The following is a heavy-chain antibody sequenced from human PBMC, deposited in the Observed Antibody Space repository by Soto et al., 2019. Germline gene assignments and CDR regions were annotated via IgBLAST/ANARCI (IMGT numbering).Heavy chain of an antibody. J-gene: IGHJ6*02. CDR3: AKDLGGLRSLEGASPYYNYGLDV. CDR2: ISYDGDHK. D-gene: IGHD3-3*01. V-gene: IGHV3-30*18. CDR1: GFTFSRNG. Sequence: QVQLVESGGGVVQPGRSLRLSCAASGFTFSRNGMHWVRQAPGKGLEWVALISYDGDHKYYADSVKGRFTISSDNSKSSVSLRMNSMRGEDTAVYYCAKDLGGLRSLEGASPYYNYGLDVWGQGTTVTVSS.